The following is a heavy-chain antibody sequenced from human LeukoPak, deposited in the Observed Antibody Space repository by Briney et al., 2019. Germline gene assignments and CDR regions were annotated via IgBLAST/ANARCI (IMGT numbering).Heavy chain of an antibody. Sequence: SETLSLTCTVSGGSISSHYWSWIRQPPGKGLEWIGYLYYSGSTNYNPSLKSRVTISVDTSKNQFSLKLNSVTAADTAVYYCARAIAARPGYFDYWGQGTLVTVSS. CDR1: GGSISSHY. D-gene: IGHD6-6*01. V-gene: IGHV4-59*11. CDR2: LYYSGST. J-gene: IGHJ4*02. CDR3: ARAIAARPGYFDY.